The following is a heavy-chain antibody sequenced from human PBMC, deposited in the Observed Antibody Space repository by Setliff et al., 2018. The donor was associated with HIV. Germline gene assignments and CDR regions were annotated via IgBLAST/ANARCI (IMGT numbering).Heavy chain of an antibody. CDR2: LYHSGST. Sequence: SETLSLTCSVSGGSVGSGSYYWSWIRQSPGKGLEWIGSLYHSGSTYYSPSLKSRVTISTDTSRNQFSLHLSSVTAADTAIYYCARLNWGSAVEYWGQGTLVTVSS. D-gene: IGHD7-27*01. J-gene: IGHJ4*02. V-gene: IGHV4-39*01. CDR3: ARLNWGSAVEY. CDR1: GGSVGSGSYY.